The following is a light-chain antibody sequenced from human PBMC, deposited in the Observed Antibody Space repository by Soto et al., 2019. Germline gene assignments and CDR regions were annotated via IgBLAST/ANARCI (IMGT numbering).Light chain of an antibody. CDR2: DVS. Sequence: QSALTQPASVSGSPGQSLTISCTGTSSDVGGYNYVSWYQQHPGKAPKLMIYDVSNRPSGVSNRFSGSKSGNTASLTISGLQAEDEADYYYSSYTSSSTLYVFGTGNKVTV. J-gene: IGLJ1*01. CDR1: SSDVGGYNY. CDR3: SSYTSSSTLYV. V-gene: IGLV2-14*01.